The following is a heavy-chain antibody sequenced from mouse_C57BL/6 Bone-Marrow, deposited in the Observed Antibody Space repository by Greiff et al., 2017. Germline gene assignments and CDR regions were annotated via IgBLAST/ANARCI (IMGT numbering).Heavy chain of an antibody. CDR2: IYPGDGDT. V-gene: IGHV1-82*01. CDR1: GYAFSSSW. J-gene: IGHJ2*01. D-gene: IGHD2-1*01. CDR3: ARLDGNYGY. Sequence: QVQLQQSGPELVKPGASVKISCKASGYAFSSSWMNWVKQRPGKGLEWIGRIYPGDGDTNYNGKFKGKATLTADKSSSTAYMQLSSLTSEDSAVYFCARLDGNYGYWGQGTTLTVSS.